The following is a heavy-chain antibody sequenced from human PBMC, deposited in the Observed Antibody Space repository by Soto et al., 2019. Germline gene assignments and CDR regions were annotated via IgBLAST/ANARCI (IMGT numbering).Heavy chain of an antibody. Sequence: QVQLQESGPGLVKPSQTLSLTCTVSGGSISSGGYYWSWIRQHPGKGLEWIGYLYYSGSTYYNPSLKSRVTISVDTSKNQFSLKLSSVTAADTAVYYCARGAVVIVYWYFDLWGRGTLVTVSS. D-gene: IGHD3-16*02. J-gene: IGHJ2*01. CDR1: GGSISSGGYY. CDR2: LYYSGST. V-gene: IGHV4-31*03. CDR3: ARGAVVIVYWYFDL.